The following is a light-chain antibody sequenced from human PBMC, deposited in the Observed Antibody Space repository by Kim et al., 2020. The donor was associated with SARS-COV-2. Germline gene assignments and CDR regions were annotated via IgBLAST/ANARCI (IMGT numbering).Light chain of an antibody. CDR2: GKY. CDR1: SLRNYY. CDR3: NSRDSSGDHVV. V-gene: IGLV3-19*01. J-gene: IGLJ3*02. Sequence: AWRQTARLTSQGDSLRNYYATWYQQRPGQAPVLVLYGKYNRPSGIPDRFSGSASGNTASLTITGAQAEEEADYYCNSRDSSGDHVVFGGGTQLTVL.